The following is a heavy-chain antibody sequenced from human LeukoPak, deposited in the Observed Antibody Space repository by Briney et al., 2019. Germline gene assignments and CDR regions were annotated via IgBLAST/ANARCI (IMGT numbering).Heavy chain of an antibody. D-gene: IGHD2-2*01. CDR1: GFTFSSYA. Sequence: GGSLRLSCAASGFTFSSYAMSWVRQAPGKGLEWVSAISGSGGSTYYADSVKGRFTISRDNSKNTLYLQMNSLRAEGTAVYYCAEDLWGTLGYCSSTSCQTAPYAFDIWGQGTMVTVSS. V-gene: IGHV3-23*01. CDR3: AEDLWGTLGYCSSTSCQTAPYAFDI. J-gene: IGHJ3*02. CDR2: ISGSGGST.